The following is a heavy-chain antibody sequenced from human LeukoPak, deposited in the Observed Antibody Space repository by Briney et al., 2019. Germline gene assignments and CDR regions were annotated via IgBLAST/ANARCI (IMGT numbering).Heavy chain of an antibody. Sequence: PSETLSLTCTVSGVSISSYYWSWIRQPPGKGLEWIGYIYYSGSTNYNPSLKSRVTISVDTSKNQFSLKLSSVTAADTAVYYCARLGRAGTTPPPRNRNYYYYYYMDVWGKGTTVTVSS. CDR3: ARLGRAGTTPPPRNRNYYYYYYMDV. CDR2: IYYSGST. V-gene: IGHV4-59*12. D-gene: IGHD1-7*01. CDR1: GVSISSYY. J-gene: IGHJ6*03.